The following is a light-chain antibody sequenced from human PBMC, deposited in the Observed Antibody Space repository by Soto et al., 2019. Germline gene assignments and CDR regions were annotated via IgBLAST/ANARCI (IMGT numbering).Light chain of an antibody. V-gene: IGKV1-39*01. CDR1: QSISSY. Sequence: DIQMTQSPSSLSASVGDRVTITCRASQSISSYLNWYQQKPGKAPKFLIYAASSLQSGVPSRFSGNGSGTDFTLTISSLQPEDFATYYCHHLNSYPLGFGGGTKVEIK. J-gene: IGKJ4*01. CDR2: AAS. CDR3: HHLNSYPLG.